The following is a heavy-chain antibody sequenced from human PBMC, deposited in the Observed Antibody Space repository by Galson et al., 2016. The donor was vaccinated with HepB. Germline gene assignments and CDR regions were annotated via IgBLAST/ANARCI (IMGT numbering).Heavy chain of an antibody. Sequence: SLRLSCAASGFRFSDYNMNWVRQAPGRGLEWVAYISASSGTIYYADSVKGRFTISRDNANNSLSLQMNSLRAEVTAFYYCARPYTYYFGSGSYFDVLHYGMDVWGPGSAVTVSS. CDR3: ARPYTYYFGSGSYFDVLHYGMDV. J-gene: IGHJ6*02. D-gene: IGHD3-10*01. CDR2: ISASSGTI. CDR1: GFRFSDYN. V-gene: IGHV3-48*01.